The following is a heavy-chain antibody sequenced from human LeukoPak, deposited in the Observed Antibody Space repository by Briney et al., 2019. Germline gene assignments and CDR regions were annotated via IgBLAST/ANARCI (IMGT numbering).Heavy chain of an antibody. V-gene: IGHV3-30*04. J-gene: IGHJ3*02. CDR3: AREVSGSIVVVPAAMIEAFDI. D-gene: IGHD2-2*01. CDR2: ISYDGSNK. Sequence: GGSLRLSCAASGFTFSSYAMHWVRQAPGKGLEWVAVISYDGSNKYYADSVKGRFTISRDNSKNTLYLQMNSLRAEDTAVYYCAREVSGSIVVVPAAMIEAFDIWGQGTMVTVSS. CDR1: GFTFSSYA.